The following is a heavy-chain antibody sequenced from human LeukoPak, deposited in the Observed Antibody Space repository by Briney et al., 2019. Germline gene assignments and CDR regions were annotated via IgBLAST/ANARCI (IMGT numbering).Heavy chain of an antibody. D-gene: IGHD5-18*01. CDR2: INPSGGST. Sequence: ASVKVFCKASGYTFTSYYMHWVRQAPGQGLEWMGIINPSGGSTSYAQKFQGRVTMTRDTSTSTVYMELSSLRSEDTAVYYCARDAIQLLTHCGMDVWGQGTTVTVSS. V-gene: IGHV1-46*01. CDR3: ARDAIQLLTHCGMDV. J-gene: IGHJ6*02. CDR1: GYTFTSYY.